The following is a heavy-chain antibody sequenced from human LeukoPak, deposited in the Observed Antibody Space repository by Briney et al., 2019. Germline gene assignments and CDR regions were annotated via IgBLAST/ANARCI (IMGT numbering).Heavy chain of an antibody. CDR3: ARDGSRQWLLRGYFDY. CDR1: GGSISSSSYY. CDR2: IYYSGTT. D-gene: IGHD6-19*01. Sequence: SETLSLTCTVSGGSISSSSYYWGWIRQPPGKGLEWIGSIYYSGTTYYNVSLRSRVTIAVDTSKNQFSLKLSSVTAADTAVYYCARDGSRQWLLRGYFDYWGLGTLVTVSS. J-gene: IGHJ4*02. V-gene: IGHV4-39*07.